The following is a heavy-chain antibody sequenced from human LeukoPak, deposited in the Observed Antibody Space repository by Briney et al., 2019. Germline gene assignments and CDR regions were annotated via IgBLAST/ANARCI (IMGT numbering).Heavy chain of an antibody. D-gene: IGHD6-19*01. CDR3: AVAGTSNFDY. J-gene: IGHJ4*02. CDR1: GYTFTRYD. V-gene: IGHV1-8*03. CDR2: MNPNSGNT. Sequence: ASVKVSCKASGYTFTRYDINWVRQATGQGREWMGWMNPNSGNTGYAQKFQGRVTITRNTSISTAYMELSSLRSEDTAVYYCAVAGTSNFDYWGQGTLVTVSS.